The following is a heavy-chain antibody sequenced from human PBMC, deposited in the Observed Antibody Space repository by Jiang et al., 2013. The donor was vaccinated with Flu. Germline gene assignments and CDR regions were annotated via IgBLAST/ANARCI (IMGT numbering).Heavy chain of an antibody. Sequence: QLLESGGGLVQPGGSLRLSCVASGFSFSSYWMTWVRQAPGKGLEWVSSISVSSTYIYYADSVKGRFTISRDNAKNSLYVQMNSLRAEDTAVYYCARRSSRDAFDIWGQGTMVTVSS. CDR3: ARRSSRDAFDI. V-gene: IGHV3-21*01. D-gene: IGHD6-13*01. CDR2: ISVSSTYI. J-gene: IGHJ3*02. CDR1: GFSFSSYW.